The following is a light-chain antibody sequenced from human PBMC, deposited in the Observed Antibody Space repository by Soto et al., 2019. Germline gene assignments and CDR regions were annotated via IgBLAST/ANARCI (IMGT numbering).Light chain of an antibody. V-gene: IGLV1-40*01. CDR1: SSTIGAGYN. Sequence: QSVLTQPPSVSGAPGQRVTISCTGSSSTIGAGYNVHWYQQPPGIAPKLLIYGNNNRPSGVPDRFSGSKSGTSASLAITGLQADDEADYYCSSYTSSSTHVVFGGGTKLTVL. CDR2: GNN. J-gene: IGLJ2*01. CDR3: SSYTSSSTHVV.